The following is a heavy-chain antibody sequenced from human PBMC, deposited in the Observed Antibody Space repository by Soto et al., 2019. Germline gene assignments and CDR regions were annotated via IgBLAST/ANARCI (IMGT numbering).Heavy chain of an antibody. Sequence: LRLSCAASGFTFSSYAMSWVRQAPGKGLEWVSAISGSGGSTYYADSVKGRFTISRDNSKNTLYLQMNSLRAEDTAVYYCATVHTIFGVVTNLYYFDYWGQGTLVTVSS. CDR2: ISGSGGST. V-gene: IGHV3-23*01. CDR1: GFTFSSYA. CDR3: ATVHTIFGVVTNLYYFDY. J-gene: IGHJ4*02. D-gene: IGHD3-3*01.